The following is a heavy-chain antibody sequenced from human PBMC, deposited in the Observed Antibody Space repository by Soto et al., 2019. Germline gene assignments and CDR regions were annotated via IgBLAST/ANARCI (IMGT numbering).Heavy chain of an antibody. CDR2: ISTYNGKT. V-gene: IGHV1-18*01. Sequence: QVQLVQSGGEVKKPGASVKVSCKASGYRFSDYGISWVRQAPGQGLEWMGWISTYNGKTNSAQKLQGRVTMTTDRSTSTTYMELRSLRSDDTAVYYCTRRYGDPSSAAGFDYWGQGTLVTVSS. CDR3: TRRYGDPSSAAGFDY. D-gene: IGHD4-17*01. CDR1: GYRFSDYG. J-gene: IGHJ4*02.